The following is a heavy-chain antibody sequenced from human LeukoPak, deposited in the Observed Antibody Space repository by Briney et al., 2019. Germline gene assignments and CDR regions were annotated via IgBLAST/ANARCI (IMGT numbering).Heavy chain of an antibody. V-gene: IGHV4-39*07. CDR1: GGSISGSSFY. Sequence: SETLSLTCTVSGGSISGSSFYWAWIRQPPGKGLEWIATIYYSGTTYYNPSLKSRVTISMDTSKNQFSLKLTSVTAADTAVYYCARKVTWFDPWGQGTLVTVSS. D-gene: IGHD2-21*02. J-gene: IGHJ5*02. CDR2: IYYSGTT. CDR3: ARKVTWFDP.